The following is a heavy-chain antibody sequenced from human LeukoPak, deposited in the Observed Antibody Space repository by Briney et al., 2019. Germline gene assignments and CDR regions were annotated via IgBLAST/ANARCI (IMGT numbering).Heavy chain of an antibody. CDR2: INHSGST. CDR1: GGSFSGYY. CDR3: ARGRDFWRTNFDY. D-gene: IGHD3-3*01. J-gene: IGHJ4*02. V-gene: IGHV4-34*01. Sequence: SETLSLTYAVYGGSFSGYYWSWIRQPPGKGLEWIGEINHSGSTNYNPSLKSRVTISVDTSKNQFSLKLSSVTAADTAVYYCARGRDFWRTNFDYWGQGTLVTVSS.